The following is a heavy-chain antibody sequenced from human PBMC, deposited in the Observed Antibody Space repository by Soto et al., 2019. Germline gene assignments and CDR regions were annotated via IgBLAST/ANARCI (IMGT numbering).Heavy chain of an antibody. J-gene: IGHJ3*02. V-gene: IGHV3-64*01. CDR2: ISSNGGST. Sequence: EVQLVESGGGLVQPGGSLRLSCAASGFTFSSYAMHWVRQAPGKGLEYVSAISSNGGSTYYANSVKGRFTISRDNSKNTLYLQMGSLIAEDMAVYYCARERGYSGYYWIAGPDAFDIWGQGTMVTVSS. D-gene: IGHD5-12*01. CDR3: ARERGYSGYYWIAGPDAFDI. CDR1: GFTFSSYA.